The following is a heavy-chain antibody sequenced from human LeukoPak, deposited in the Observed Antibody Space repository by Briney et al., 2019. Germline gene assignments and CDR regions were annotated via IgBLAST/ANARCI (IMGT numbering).Heavy chain of an antibody. CDR3: ARSLSVVGGYIDC. D-gene: IGHD2-15*01. Sequence: SETLSLTCTASGGSISSYYWSWIRQPPGKGLEWIGYIYYSGSTNYNPSLKSRVTVSVDTSKNQFSLKLSSVTAADTAVYYCARSLSVVGGYIDCWGQGTLVTVSS. CDR2: IYYSGST. V-gene: IGHV4-59*08. CDR1: GGSISSYY. J-gene: IGHJ4*02.